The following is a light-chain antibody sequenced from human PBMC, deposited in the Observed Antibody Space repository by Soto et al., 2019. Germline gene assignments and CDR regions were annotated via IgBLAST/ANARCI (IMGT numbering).Light chain of an antibody. CDR3: QQYGNTPLT. CDR2: DAS. CDR1: QLVSSSY. J-gene: IGKJ4*01. Sequence: EIVLTQSPGTLSLSPGERATLSCRASQLVSSSYVGWYQQKPGQAPRLLIYDASSRATGIPDRFSGSGSGTDFTLSISRLESEDFAVYYCQQYGNTPLTFGGGTKVEIK. V-gene: IGKV3-20*01.